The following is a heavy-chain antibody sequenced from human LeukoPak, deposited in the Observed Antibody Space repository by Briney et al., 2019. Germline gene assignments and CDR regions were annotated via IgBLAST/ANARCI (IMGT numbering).Heavy chain of an antibody. CDR1: GFTFSSYE. V-gene: IGHV3-48*03. J-gene: IGHJ4*02. D-gene: IGHD1-1*01. Sequence: GGSLRLSCAASGFTFSSYEMNWVRQAPGKGLEWVSYISSSGSTIYYADSVKGRFTISRDNAKNSLYLQMNSLRAEDTAVYYCARGWKYYVDYWGQGTLVTVSS. CDR3: ARGWKYYVDY. CDR2: ISSSGSTI.